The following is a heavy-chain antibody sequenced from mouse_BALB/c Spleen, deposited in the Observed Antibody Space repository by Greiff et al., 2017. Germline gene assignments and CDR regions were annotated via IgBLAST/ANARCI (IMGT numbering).Heavy chain of an antibody. CDR1: GFTFSDYY. CDR2: ISDGGSYT. D-gene: IGHD3-2*02. V-gene: IGHV5-4*02. J-gene: IGHJ4*01. Sequence: EVKLVESGGGLVKPGGSLKLSCAASGFTFSDYYMYWVRQTPEKRLEWVATISDGGSYTYYPDSVKGRFTISRDNAKNNLYLQMSSLKSEDTAMYYCARRLRRGYAMDYWGQGTSVTVSS. CDR3: ARRLRRGYAMDY.